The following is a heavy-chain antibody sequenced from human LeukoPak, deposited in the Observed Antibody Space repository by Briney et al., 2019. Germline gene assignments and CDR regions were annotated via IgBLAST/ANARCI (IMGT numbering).Heavy chain of an antibody. V-gene: IGHV3-23*01. Sequence: GGSLRLSCAASGFTFSSCAMSWVRQAPGKGLEWVSSIGSDNKPHYSESVKGRFAISRDNSKSMLFLQLNSLRAEDTALYYCARELHYYVAMDVWGQGTTVTVSS. CDR3: ARELHYYVAMDV. D-gene: IGHD3-10*02. CDR1: GFTFSSCA. CDR2: IGSDNKP. J-gene: IGHJ6*02.